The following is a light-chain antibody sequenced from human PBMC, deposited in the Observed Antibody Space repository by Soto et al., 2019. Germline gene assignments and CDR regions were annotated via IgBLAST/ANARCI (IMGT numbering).Light chain of an antibody. CDR3: AAWDDSLNGVV. Sequence: QSVLSQAPSASGTPGQGVTISCSGSNSNIGSNSVNWYQQLPRTSPKLIIFGNNQRPSGVPDRFSGSKSGTSASLAISGLQSGDEADYYCAAWDDSLNGVVFGGGTKVTVL. CDR2: GNN. CDR1: NSNIGSNS. J-gene: IGLJ3*02. V-gene: IGLV1-44*01.